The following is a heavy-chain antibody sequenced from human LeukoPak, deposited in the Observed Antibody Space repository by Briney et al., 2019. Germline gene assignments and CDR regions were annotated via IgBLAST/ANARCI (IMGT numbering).Heavy chain of an antibody. CDR1: GFTFSSYG. D-gene: IGHD2-2*01. Sequence: GSSLRLSCAASGFTFSSYGMHWVRQAPGKGLEWVPVISYDGSNKYYADSVKGRFTISRDNSKNTLYLQMNSLRAEDTAVYYCAKDYCSSTSCVGFDYWGQGTLVTVSS. CDR2: ISYDGSNK. J-gene: IGHJ4*02. V-gene: IGHV3-30*18. CDR3: AKDYCSSTSCVGFDY.